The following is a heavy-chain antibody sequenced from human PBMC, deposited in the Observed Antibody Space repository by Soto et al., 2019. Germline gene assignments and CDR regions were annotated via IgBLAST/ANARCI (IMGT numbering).Heavy chain of an antibody. D-gene: IGHD3-16*02. V-gene: IGHV3-7*03. CDR3: ARDGLLFSGPYRQYRFDC. CDR1: GFKFSDYW. CDR2: IKHDKREA. Sequence: DVQLVESGGGWVQPGRSLRLSCAASGFKFSDYWMSWVRQAPGKGLEWVGNIKHDKREAHYADSVKGRFTITRANIKNFLFLQMRDLRADDTASYYCARDGLLFSGPYRQYRFDCWGLGALVTVSS. J-gene: IGHJ4*02.